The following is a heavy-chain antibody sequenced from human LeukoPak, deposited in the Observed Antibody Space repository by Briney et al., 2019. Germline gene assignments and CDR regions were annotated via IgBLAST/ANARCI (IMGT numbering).Heavy chain of an antibody. D-gene: IGHD6-13*01. CDR2: IYTSGST. J-gene: IGHJ6*03. CDR3: AREASKQLGYYYYYYMDV. V-gene: IGHV4-4*07. CDR1: GGSISSYY. Sequence: SSETLSLTCTVSGGSISSYYWSWIRQPAGKGLEWIGRIYTSGSTNYNPSLKSRVTISVDTSKNQFSLKLSSVTAADTAVYYCAREASKQLGYYYYYYMDVWGKGTTVTIS.